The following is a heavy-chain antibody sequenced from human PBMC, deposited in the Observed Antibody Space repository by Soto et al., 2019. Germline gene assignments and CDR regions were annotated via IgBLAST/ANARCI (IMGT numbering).Heavy chain of an antibody. CDR1: GFSITGNGEG. J-gene: IGHJ4*02. CDR3: AHGYVQLLATFHYFDS. CDR2: IYWADDK. D-gene: IGHD2-2*01. V-gene: IGHV2-5*02. Sequence: SGPTLVNPTQTLTLTCTFSGFSITGNGEGVGWIRQPPGKALEWLALIYWADDKRYSPSLRNRLTITLDNSKDQVILTMTDMGPADTATYYCAHGYVQLLATFHYFDSWGQGTQVTVSS.